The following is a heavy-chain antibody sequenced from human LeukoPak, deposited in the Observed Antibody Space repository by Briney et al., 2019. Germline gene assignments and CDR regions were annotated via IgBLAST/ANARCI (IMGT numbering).Heavy chain of an antibody. Sequence: GGSLRLSCAASGFTFSSYGMHWVRQAPGKGLEWVAFIRYDGSNKYYADSVKGRFTISRDNSKNTLYLQMNSLRAEDTAVYYCAKDGVTGSSSFMYYFDYWGQGTLVTVSS. V-gene: IGHV3-30*02. J-gene: IGHJ4*02. CDR1: GFTFSSYG. CDR2: IRYDGSNK. D-gene: IGHD6-13*01. CDR3: AKDGVTGSSSFMYYFDY.